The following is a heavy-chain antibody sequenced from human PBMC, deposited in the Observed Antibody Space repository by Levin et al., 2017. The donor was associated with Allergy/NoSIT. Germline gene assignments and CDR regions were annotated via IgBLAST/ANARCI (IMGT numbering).Heavy chain of an antibody. V-gene: IGHV3-21*01. CDR1: GFTFSSYS. CDR3: ARGWGEQQLTRFDY. J-gene: IGHJ4*02. CDR2: ISSSSSYI. Sequence: GGSLRLSCAASGFTFSSYSMNWVRQAPGKGLEWVSPISSSSSYIYYADSVKGRFTISRDNAKNSLYLQMNSLRAEDTAVYYCARGWGEQQLTRFDYWGQGTLVTVSS. D-gene: IGHD6-13*01.